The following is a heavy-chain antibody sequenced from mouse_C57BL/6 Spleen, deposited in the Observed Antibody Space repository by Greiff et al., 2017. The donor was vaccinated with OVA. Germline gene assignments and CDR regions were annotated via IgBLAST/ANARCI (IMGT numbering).Heavy chain of an antibody. CDR3: ARQAQATWFAY. Sequence: EVKLQQSGPELVKPGASVKISCKASGYTFTDYYMNWVKQSHGKSLEWIGDINPNNGGTSYNQKFKGKATLTVDKSSSTAYMELRSLTSEDSAVYYCARQAQATWFAYWGQGTLVTVSA. J-gene: IGHJ3*01. CDR2: INPNNGGT. CDR1: GYTFTDYY. V-gene: IGHV1-26*01. D-gene: IGHD3-2*02.